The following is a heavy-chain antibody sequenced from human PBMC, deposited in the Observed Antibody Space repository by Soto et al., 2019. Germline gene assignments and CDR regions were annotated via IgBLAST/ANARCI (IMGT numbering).Heavy chain of an antibody. V-gene: IGHV3-11*01. Sequence: QVQLVESGGGLVRPGGSLRLSCATSGFTFSDYYMSWIRQAPGKGLEWVSYIASRDPTVYYADSVRGRFTISRDNARNLLSMQMDNLRADDTAVYYCAREKSSGYYGMDVWGQGTTVTVSS. J-gene: IGHJ6*02. D-gene: IGHD3-22*01. CDR3: AREKSSGYYGMDV. CDR1: GFTFSDYY. CDR2: IASRDPTV.